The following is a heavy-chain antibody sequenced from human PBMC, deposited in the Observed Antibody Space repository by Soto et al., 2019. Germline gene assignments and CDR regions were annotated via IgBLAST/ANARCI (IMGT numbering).Heavy chain of an antibody. V-gene: IGHV3-23*01. J-gene: IGHJ6*02. CDR2: ISGSGGST. CDR3: AKESLDNIFTGLYHALFYSGTDA. D-gene: IGHD3-9*01. Sequence: PGGSLRLSCAASGFTFSSYAMSWVRQAPGKGLEWVSAISGSGGSTYYADSVKGRFTISRDNSKNTLYLQMNSLRAEDTAVYFFAKESLDNIFTGLYHALFYSGTDAWGYGTRGT. CDR1: GFTFSSYA.